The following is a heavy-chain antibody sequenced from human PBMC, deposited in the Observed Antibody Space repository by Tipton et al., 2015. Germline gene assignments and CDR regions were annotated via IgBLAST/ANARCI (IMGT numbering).Heavy chain of an antibody. CDR3: ARDIVPNWFEP. J-gene: IGHJ5*02. CDR1: GDSIRNNY. V-gene: IGHV4-4*07. CDR2: IYSGGSV. D-gene: IGHD2-15*01. Sequence: GLVKPSETLSLACSVSGDSIRNNYWSWIRQPAGKGLEWIGRIYSGGSVDYNSSLRGRVTMSVDTSKNEFSLRLTSMSAADTAIYYCARDIVPNWFEPWGQGILVTVSS.